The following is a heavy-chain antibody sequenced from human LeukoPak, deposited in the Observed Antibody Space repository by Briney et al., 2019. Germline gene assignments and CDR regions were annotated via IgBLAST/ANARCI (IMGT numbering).Heavy chain of an antibody. Sequence: ASVKVSCKASGYTFTSYGINWVRQAPGQGLEWMGGIIPIFGTANYAQKFQGRVTITADESTSTAYMELSSLRSEDTAVYYCARSIVDCSGGSCYSHYFDYWGQGTLVTVSS. CDR2: IIPIFGTA. CDR1: GYTFTSYG. D-gene: IGHD2-15*01. CDR3: ARSIVDCSGGSCYSHYFDY. J-gene: IGHJ4*02. V-gene: IGHV1-69*13.